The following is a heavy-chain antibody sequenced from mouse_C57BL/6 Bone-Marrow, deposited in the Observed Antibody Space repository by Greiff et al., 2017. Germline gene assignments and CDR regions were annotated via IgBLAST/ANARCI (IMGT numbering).Heavy chain of an antibody. D-gene: IGHD2-4*01. CDR3: ASGIYYDWGFAY. Sequence: EVQLVESGGGLVKPGGSLKLSCAASGFTFSDYGMHWVRQAPETGLEWVAYISSGSSTIYYADTVKGRFTISRDNAKNTLFLQMTSLRSEDTAMYYCASGIYYDWGFAYWGQGTLVTVSA. V-gene: IGHV5-17*01. CDR1: GFTFSDYG. J-gene: IGHJ3*01. CDR2: ISSGSSTI.